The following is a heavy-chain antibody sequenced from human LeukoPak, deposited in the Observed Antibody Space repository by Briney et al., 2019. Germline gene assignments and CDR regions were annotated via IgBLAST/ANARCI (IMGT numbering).Heavy chain of an antibody. D-gene: IGHD2-15*01. CDR2: INHSGST. CDR1: GGSFSGYC. CDR3: ARLRGYCSGGSCYSLSYYFDY. Sequence: SETLSLTCAVYGGSFSGYCWSWIRQPPGKGLEWIGEINHSGSTNYNPSLKSRVTISVDTSKNQFSLKLSSVTAADTAVYYCARLRGYCSGGSCYSLSYYFDYWGQGTLVTVSS. J-gene: IGHJ4*02. V-gene: IGHV4-34*01.